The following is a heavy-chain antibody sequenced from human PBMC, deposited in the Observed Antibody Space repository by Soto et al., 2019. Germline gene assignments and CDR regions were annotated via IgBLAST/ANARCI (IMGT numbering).Heavy chain of an antibody. V-gene: IGHV1-2*04. CDR3: ARDFGRAVADKYYYYGMDV. CDR2: INPNSGGT. J-gene: IGHJ6*02. CDR1: GYTFTGYY. D-gene: IGHD6-19*01. Sequence: QVQLVQSGAEVKKPGASVKVSCKASGYTFTGYYMHWVRQAPGQGLEWMGWINPNSGGTNYAQKFQGWVTMTRDTSISTAYMELSRLRSDDTAVYYCARDFGRAVADKYYYYGMDVWGQGTTVTVSS.